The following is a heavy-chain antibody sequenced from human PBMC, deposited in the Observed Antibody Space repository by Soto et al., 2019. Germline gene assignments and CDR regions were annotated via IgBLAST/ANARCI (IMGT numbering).Heavy chain of an antibody. CDR1: GFTFRTYA. CDR3: AKHSGIYYGFDY. V-gene: IGHV3-23*01. Sequence: EVQLLESGGGWVQPGGSLRLSCAASGFTFRTYAMSWVRQAPGKGLEWVSAISGGSDSTYHADPVKGRFTISRDNAKNTLYLQMTSLRAEDTAVYYCAKHSGIYYGFDYWGQGTLVTVSS. CDR2: ISGGSDST. J-gene: IGHJ4*02. D-gene: IGHD1-26*01.